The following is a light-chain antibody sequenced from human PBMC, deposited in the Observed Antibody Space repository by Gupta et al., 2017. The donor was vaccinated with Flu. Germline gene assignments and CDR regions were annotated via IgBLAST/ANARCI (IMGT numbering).Light chain of an antibody. CDR2: DVT. Sequence: QSALPQPASVSGSPGQSITIPCTGTSSDVGRSDSVSWYQQHPDKAPKLIIFDVTNRPSGVSSRFSGSKSGNTASLTISRLQAEDETDYYCSSYTSTSTFYVFGTGTRVTV. J-gene: IGLJ1*01. CDR3: SSYTSTSTFYV. V-gene: IGLV2-14*03. CDR1: SSDVGRSDS.